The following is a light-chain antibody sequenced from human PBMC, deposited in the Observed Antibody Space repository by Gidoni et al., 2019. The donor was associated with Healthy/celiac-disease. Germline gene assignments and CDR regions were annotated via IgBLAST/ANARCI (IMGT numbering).Light chain of an antibody. CDR2: DDS. CDR3: QVWDSSSEV. CDR1: NIGSKS. Sequence: SYVLTQPPSVSVAPGQTARITCGGNNIGSKSVHWYQQKPGQAPVLVVYDDSDRPSGIPDRFSGSNSGNTATLTISRVEAGDEADYYCQVWDSSSEVFGGGTKLTVL. V-gene: IGLV3-21*02. J-gene: IGLJ3*02.